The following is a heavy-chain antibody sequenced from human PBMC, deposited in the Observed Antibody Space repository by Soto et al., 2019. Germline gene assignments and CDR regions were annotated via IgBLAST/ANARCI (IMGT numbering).Heavy chain of an antibody. D-gene: IGHD6-6*01. CDR2: IVVGSGNT. V-gene: IGHV1-58*02. CDR3: AAELKREIAARPDYYYYYMDV. Sequence: SVKVSCKASGFTFTSSAMQWVRQARGQRLEWIGWIVVGSGNTNYAQKFQERVTITRDMSTSTAYMELSSLRSEDTAVYYCAAELKREIAARPDYYYYYMDVWGKGTTVTVSS. CDR1: GFTFTSSA. J-gene: IGHJ6*03.